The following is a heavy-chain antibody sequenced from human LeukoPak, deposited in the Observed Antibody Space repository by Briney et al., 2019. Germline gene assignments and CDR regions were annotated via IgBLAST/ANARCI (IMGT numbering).Heavy chain of an antibody. CDR2: IRFDGRNE. CDR1: GFIFSNYG. D-gene: IGHD5-12*01. CDR3: AKDGGRDSGYDSSPGVLDI. V-gene: IGHV3-30*02. Sequence: GGSLRLSCAASGFIFSNYGMHWVRQAPGKGLEWVAFIRFDGRNEFYAESMKGRFTISRDNFKNTVYLQMKTLTLEDTAVYYCAKDGGRDSGYDSSPGVLDIWGQGTMVTVSS. J-gene: IGHJ3*02.